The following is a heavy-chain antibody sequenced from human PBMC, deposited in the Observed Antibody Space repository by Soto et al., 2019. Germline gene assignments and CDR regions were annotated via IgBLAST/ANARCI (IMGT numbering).Heavy chain of an antibody. CDR2: IYYSGST. J-gene: IGHJ6*02. Sequence: SETLSLTCTVSGGSISSSSYYWCWIRQPPGKGLEWIGSIYYSGSTYYNPSLKSRVTISVDTSKNQFSLKLSSVTAADTAVYYCATRTRLRYFDWLQDYYYYGMDVWGQGTTVTVS. V-gene: IGHV4-39*01. CDR3: ATRTRLRYFDWLQDYYYYGMDV. D-gene: IGHD3-9*01. CDR1: GGSISSSSYY.